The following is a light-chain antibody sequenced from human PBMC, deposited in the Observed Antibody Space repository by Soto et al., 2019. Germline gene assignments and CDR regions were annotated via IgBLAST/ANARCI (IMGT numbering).Light chain of an antibody. CDR3: QQYDSYYT. J-gene: IGKJ2*01. CDR2: DAS. V-gene: IGKV1-5*01. CDR1: QRITSW. Sequence: DIPLTQSPSTLSASVGDRVTITCRASQRITSWLAWYQQKPGKAPKLLIYDASRLQSGVPARFSGSGSGTEFTLTISSLQTDDFVTYYCQQYDSYYTFGQGTKLDIK.